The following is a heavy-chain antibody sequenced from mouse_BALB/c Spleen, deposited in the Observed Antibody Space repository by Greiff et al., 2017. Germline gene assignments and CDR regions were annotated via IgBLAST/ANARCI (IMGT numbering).Heavy chain of an antibody. J-gene: IGHJ1*01. V-gene: IGHV3-2*02. D-gene: IGHD2-3*01. Sequence: EVKLLESGPGLVKPSQSLSLTCTVTGYSITSDYAWNWIRQFPGNKLEWMGYISYSGSTSYNPSLKSRISITRDTSKNQFFLQLNSVTTEDTATYYCARSVGYYVYFDVWGAGTTVTVSS. CDR3: ARSVGYYVYFDV. CDR1: GYSITSDYA. CDR2: ISYSGST.